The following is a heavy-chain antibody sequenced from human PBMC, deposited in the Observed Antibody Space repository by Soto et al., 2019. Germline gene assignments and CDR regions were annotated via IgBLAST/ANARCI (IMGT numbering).Heavy chain of an antibody. J-gene: IGHJ4*02. V-gene: IGHV3-21*01. CDR2: ISSTSSDI. CDR3: ARLGPYSSMWYAGFDY. D-gene: IGHD6-13*01. Sequence: VQLVESGGGLVKPGGSLRLPFAAFGFAFTTYSMNWVRKAPGKGLVWVPCISSTSSDIYEADSVKGRFTISRDNAKNSLYLQMNSLRAEDTAVYYCARLGPYSSMWYAGFDYWGQGTLVTVSS. CDR1: GFAFTTYS.